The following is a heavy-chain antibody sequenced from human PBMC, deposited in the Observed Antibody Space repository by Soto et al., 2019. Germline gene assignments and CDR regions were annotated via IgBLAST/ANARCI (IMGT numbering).Heavy chain of an antibody. CDR3: ARGLWVEPELYYYGMDV. Sequence: SETLSLTCTVSGDPISSADYYWSWIRHTPGKCLECIGHIFYSGTTYYNPSLKSRLTISVDTSKNRFSLRLTSVTAADTAVYYCARGLWVEPELYYYGMDVWCQGTTVAVSS. D-gene: IGHD1-1*01. CDR2: IFYSGTT. CDR1: GDPISSADYY. V-gene: IGHV4-30-4*01. J-gene: IGHJ6*02.